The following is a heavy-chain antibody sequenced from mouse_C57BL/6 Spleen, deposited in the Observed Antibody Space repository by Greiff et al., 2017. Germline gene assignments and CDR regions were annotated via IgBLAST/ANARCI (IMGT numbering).Heavy chain of an antibody. J-gene: IGHJ3*01. Sequence: EVQLVESGAGLVKPGGSLKLSCAASGFTFSSYAMSWVRQTPEKRLEWVAYISSGGDYIYYADTVKGRFTISRDNARNTLYLQMSSLKSEDTAMYYCTRDGHYYGSSYSAWFAYWGQGTLVTVSA. CDR1: GFTFSSYA. CDR3: TRDGHYYGSSYSAWFAY. V-gene: IGHV5-9-1*02. D-gene: IGHD1-1*01. CDR2: ISSGGDYI.